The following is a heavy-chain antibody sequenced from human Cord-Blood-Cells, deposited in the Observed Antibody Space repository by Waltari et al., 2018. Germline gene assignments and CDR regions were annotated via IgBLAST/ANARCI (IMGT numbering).Heavy chain of an antibody. D-gene: IGHD5-12*01. CDR3: ARAVVATIDY. J-gene: IGHJ4*02. Sequence: QVQLQESGPGLVKPSQTLSLTCTVSGGSISSGSYYWSWIRQPAGKGLEWIWYIYTSGSTNYNPSLKSRVTISVDTSKNQFSLKLSSVTAADTAVYYCARAVVATIDYWGQGTLVTVSS. CDR1: GGSISSGSYY. V-gene: IGHV4-61*09. CDR2: IYTSGST.